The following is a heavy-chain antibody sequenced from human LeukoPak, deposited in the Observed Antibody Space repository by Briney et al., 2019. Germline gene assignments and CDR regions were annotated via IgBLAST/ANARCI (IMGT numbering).Heavy chain of an antibody. CDR2: ISPDGSEK. Sequence: PGGSLRLSCAASGFTFTTYWMSWVRPAPGKGLEWVAKISPDGSEKYYVDSVKGRFTISRDNAKNSLDLQMSSLRADDTAVYYCARGGSSRFDQWGQGTLVTVSS. J-gene: IGHJ4*02. CDR3: ARGGSSRFDQ. V-gene: IGHV3-7*04. CDR1: GFTFTTYW. D-gene: IGHD6-13*01.